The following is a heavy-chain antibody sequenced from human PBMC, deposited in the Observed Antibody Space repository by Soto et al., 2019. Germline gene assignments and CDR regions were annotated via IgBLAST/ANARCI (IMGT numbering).Heavy chain of an antibody. D-gene: IGHD2-2*01. CDR1: GGTFSSYA. J-gene: IGHJ6*02. CDR3: ARHVPAAGYYYGMDV. Sequence: QVPLVQSGAEVKKPGSSVKVSCKASGGTFSSYAISWVRQAPGQGLEWMGGIISIFGTANYAQKFQGRVTITADESTSTAYKELSSLRSEDTDVYYCARHVPAAGYYYGMDVWGQGTTVTVSS. CDR2: IISIFGTA. V-gene: IGHV1-69*12.